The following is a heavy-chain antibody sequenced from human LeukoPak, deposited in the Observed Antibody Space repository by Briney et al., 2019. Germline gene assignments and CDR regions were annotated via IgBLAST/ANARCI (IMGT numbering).Heavy chain of an antibody. D-gene: IGHD6-19*01. CDR3: ARQSSGWYYFDY. CDR2: INPNSGDT. V-gene: IGHV1-2*02. Sequence: ASVKVSCKASGYTFTDYYMHWVRQAPGQGLEWMGWINPNSGDTNYAQKFQGRVTMTRDTSISTAYMELTILRSDDTAVYYCARQSSGWYYFDYWGQGTLVTVSS. J-gene: IGHJ4*02. CDR1: GYTFTDYY.